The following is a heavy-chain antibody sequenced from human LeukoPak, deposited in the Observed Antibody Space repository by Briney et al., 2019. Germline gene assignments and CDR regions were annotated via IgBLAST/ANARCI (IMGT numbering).Heavy chain of an antibody. CDR1: GYTFTSYD. D-gene: IGHD3-3*01. V-gene: IGHV1-8*01. CDR2: MNPNSGNA. J-gene: IGHJ6*02. Sequence: ASVKVSCKASGYTFTSYDINWERQATGQGLEWMGWMNPNSGNAGYAQKFQGRVTMTRNTSISTAYMELSSLRSEDTAVYYCARGAPYDFWSGYYYYYYYGMDVWGQGTTVTVSS. CDR3: ARGAPYDFWSGYYYYYYYGMDV.